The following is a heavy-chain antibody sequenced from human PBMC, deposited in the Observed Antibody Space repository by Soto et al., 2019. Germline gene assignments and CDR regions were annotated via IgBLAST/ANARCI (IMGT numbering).Heavy chain of an antibody. V-gene: IGHV4-59*08. J-gene: IGHJ4*01. D-gene: IGHD3-10*01. CDR2: IHYSGTT. CDR1: GGSISNNY. CDR3: ERHLVVGRGFIDYFDY. Sequence: SETLSLTCTVSGGSISNNYWTWIRQPPGKGLQWIGYIHYSGTTNYNPSLKSRVTISVDTSKNQFSLKLSSVTAADTAVYYCERHLVVGRGFIDYFDYWGHGTLVTVS.